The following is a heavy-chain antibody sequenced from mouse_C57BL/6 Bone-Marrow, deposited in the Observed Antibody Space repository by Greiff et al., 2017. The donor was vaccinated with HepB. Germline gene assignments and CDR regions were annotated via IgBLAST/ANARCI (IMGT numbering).Heavy chain of an antibody. J-gene: IGHJ3*01. D-gene: IGHD5-1-1*01. V-gene: IGHV1-54*01. CDR1: GYAFTNYL. CDR3: AREDTGGFAY. CDR2: INPGRGGT. Sequence: VKLLESGAELVRPGTSVKVSCKASGYAFTNYLIEWVKQRPGQGLEWIGVINPGRGGTNYNEKFKGKATLTADKSYSNAYMQLSSLTSEDSAVYFCAREDTGGFAYWGQGTLVTVSA.